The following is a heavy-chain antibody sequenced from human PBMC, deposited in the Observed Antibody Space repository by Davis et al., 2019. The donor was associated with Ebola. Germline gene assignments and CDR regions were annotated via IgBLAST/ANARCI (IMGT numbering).Heavy chain of an antibody. CDR3: TREGSSGGYHGNYFDY. V-gene: IGHV1-2*02. D-gene: IGHD1-26*01. CDR2: INPNTGGT. J-gene: IGHJ4*02. Sequence: ASVTVSCQTSAYTFTGYYIHWVRQAPGHGLEWMGWINPNTGGTNYAQKFQGRVTMTRDMSITTAYMELNSLTSDDTAVYYCTREGSSGGYHGNYFDYWGQGTLVSVSS. CDR1: AYTFTGYY.